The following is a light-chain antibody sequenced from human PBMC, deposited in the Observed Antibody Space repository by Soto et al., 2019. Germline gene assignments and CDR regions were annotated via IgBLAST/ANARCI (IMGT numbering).Light chain of an antibody. CDR3: QQYGSSPELT. CDR1: QSVSSSY. CDR2: GAS. J-gene: IGKJ4*01. Sequence: EIVMTQSPATLSVSPGERATLSCRAGQSVSSSYLAWYQQKPGQAPRLLIYGASSRATGIPDRFSGSGSGTDFTLTISRLEPEDFAVYYCQQYGSSPELTFGGGTKVDIK. V-gene: IGKV3-20*01.